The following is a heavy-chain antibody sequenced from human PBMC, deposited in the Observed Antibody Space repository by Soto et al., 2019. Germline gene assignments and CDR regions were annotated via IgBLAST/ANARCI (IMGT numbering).Heavy chain of an antibody. Sequence: QVQLVQSGGEVKKPGASVKVSCKASGYTFIDYGINWVRQAPGQGLEWMGWINTENGDTQSAQNLQGRLTMTTEPYPTTAYMELRSLTSDDTAVYYCARGDYGDCFDFWGQGTLVTVSS. CDR1: GYTFIDYG. V-gene: IGHV1-18*01. D-gene: IGHD3-16*01. CDR2: INTENGDT. CDR3: ARGDYGDCFDF. J-gene: IGHJ4*02.